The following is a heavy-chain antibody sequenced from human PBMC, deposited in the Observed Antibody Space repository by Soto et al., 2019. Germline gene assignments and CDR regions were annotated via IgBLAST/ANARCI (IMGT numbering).Heavy chain of an antibody. CDR1: GGTFSSYA. Sequence: QVQLVQSGAEVKKPGSSVKVSCKASGGTFSSYAISWVRQAPGQGLEWMGGIIPIFGTANYAQKFQGRVTITADESTSTAYMELISLRSEDTAVYYCARDSDIVVVPAAIPRYYYGMDVWGQGTTVTVSS. D-gene: IGHD2-2*02. CDR2: IIPIFGTA. V-gene: IGHV1-69*01. J-gene: IGHJ6*02. CDR3: ARDSDIVVVPAAIPRYYYGMDV.